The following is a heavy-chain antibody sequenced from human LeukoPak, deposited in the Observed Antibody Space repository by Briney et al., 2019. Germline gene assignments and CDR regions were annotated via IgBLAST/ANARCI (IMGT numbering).Heavy chain of an antibody. CDR3: ARMYYYDSSGFLDY. CDR2: IDPSDSYT. CDR1: GYSFTSYW. J-gene: IGHJ4*02. Sequence: MAGKSLRISCKGSGYSFTSYWISWVRQMPGKGLEWMGRIDPSDSYTNYSPSFQGHVTISADKYISTAYLQWSSLKASDTAMYYCARMYYYDSSGFLDYWGQGTLVTVSS. D-gene: IGHD3-22*01. V-gene: IGHV5-10-1*01.